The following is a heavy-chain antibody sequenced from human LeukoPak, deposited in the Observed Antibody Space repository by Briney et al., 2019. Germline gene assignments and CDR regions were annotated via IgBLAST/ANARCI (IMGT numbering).Heavy chain of an antibody. J-gene: IGHJ4*02. CDR2: VSGSSGTT. CDR1: GFTFSSYA. Sequence: GGSLRLSCAASGFTFSSYAMSWVRQAPGKGLEWVSAVSGSSGTTYYTDSVKGRFTISRDNSKDTLYLQMNSLRAEDTAVYYCAKWGPGYDFWSGVPHWSQGTLVTVSS. CDR3: AKWGPGYDFWSGVPH. V-gene: IGHV3-23*01. D-gene: IGHD3-3*01.